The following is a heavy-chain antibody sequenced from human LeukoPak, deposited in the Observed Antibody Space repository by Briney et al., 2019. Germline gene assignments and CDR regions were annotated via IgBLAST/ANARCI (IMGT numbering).Heavy chain of an antibody. CDR1: GYTFTGYY. D-gene: IGHD3-22*01. Sequence: ASVKVSCTASGYTFTGYYMHWVRQAPGQGLEWMGWINPKSGGTNHAQRFQGRVTMTRDTSISTAYMELSSLGSDDTAVYYCARQGGPMTVVVKVASDIWGQGTMVTVSS. J-gene: IGHJ3*02. CDR2: INPKSGGT. V-gene: IGHV1-2*02. CDR3: ARQGGPMTVVVKVASDI.